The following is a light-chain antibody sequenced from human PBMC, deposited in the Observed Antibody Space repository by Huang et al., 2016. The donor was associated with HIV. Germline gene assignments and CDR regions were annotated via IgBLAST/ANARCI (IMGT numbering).Light chain of an antibody. CDR1: QSVFSY. CDR3: QQRSAWPRT. V-gene: IGKV3-11*01. CDR2: DAS. Sequence: EIVLTQSPATLSLSPGESATLSCRTSQSVFSYLAWYQQRPGQAPRLLIYDASNRATGVSARLSGSGSGTDFALTISSLESEDFAVYYCQQRSAWPRTFGQGTKLEI. J-gene: IGKJ2*01.